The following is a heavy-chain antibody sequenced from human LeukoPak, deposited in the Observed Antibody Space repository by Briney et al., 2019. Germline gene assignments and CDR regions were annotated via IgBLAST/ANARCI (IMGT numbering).Heavy chain of an antibody. CDR2: ISGYNGNT. CDR3: ARSPARGYDILTGYNDY. Sequence: ASVKVSCKASGYTFTAYTISWLRQAPGQGLEWMGWISGYNGNTNYAQKVQGRVTMTTDTFTSTAYMELRSPRSDDTAVYYCARSPARGYDILTGYNDYWGQGTLVTVSS. J-gene: IGHJ4*02. V-gene: IGHV1-18*01. D-gene: IGHD3-9*01. CDR1: GYTFTAYT.